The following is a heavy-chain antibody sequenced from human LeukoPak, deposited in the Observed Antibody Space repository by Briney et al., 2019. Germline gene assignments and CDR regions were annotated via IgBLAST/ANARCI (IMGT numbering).Heavy chain of an antibody. D-gene: IGHD3-22*01. J-gene: IGHJ4*02. CDR1: GGTFSTYA. CDR3: ASGYESSGYFDQ. Sequence: SVKVSCKASGGTFSTYAISWVRQAPGQGPEWMGRIIPMLGIANYAQRFQGRVTITADKSTSTAYMGLSSLRSEDTAVYYCASGYESSGYFDQWGQGTLVTVSS. V-gene: IGHV1-69*04. CDR2: IIPMLGIA.